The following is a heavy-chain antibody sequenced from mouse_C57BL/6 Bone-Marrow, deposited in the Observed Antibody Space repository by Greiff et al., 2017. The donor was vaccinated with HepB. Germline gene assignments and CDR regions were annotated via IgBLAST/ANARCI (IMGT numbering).Heavy chain of an antibody. J-gene: IGHJ3*01. CDR1: GYAFSSSW. V-gene: IGHV1-82*01. Sequence: QVQLQQSGPELVKPGASVKISCKASGYAFSSSWMNWVKQRPGKGLEWIGRIYPGDGDTNYNGKFKGKATLTADKSSSTAYMQLSSLTSEDSAVYFCAREVEYYGRGGFAYWGQGTLVTVSA. CDR2: IYPGDGDT. D-gene: IGHD1-1*01. CDR3: AREVEYYGRGGFAY.